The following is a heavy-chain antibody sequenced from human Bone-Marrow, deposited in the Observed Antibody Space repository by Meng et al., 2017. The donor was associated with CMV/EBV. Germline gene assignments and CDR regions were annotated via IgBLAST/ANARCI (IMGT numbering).Heavy chain of an antibody. D-gene: IGHD7-27*01. V-gene: IGHV3-13*01. CDR1: GFTFSSYD. CDR3: ARDGDRDYWGYKGYGMDV. J-gene: IGHJ6*02. CDR2: IGTAGDT. Sequence: GESLIISWAASGFTFSSYDMHGVRQATGKGLEWGSAIGTAGDTYYPGSVKGRFTISRENAKNSLYLQMNSLRAGDTAVYYCARDGDRDYWGYKGYGMDVWGQGTTVTVSS.